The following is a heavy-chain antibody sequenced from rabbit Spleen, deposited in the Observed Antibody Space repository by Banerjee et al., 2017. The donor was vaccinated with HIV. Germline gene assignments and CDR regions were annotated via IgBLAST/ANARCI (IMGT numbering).Heavy chain of an antibody. D-gene: IGHD1-1*01. CDR1: GVSFSISSY. CDR2: IDTGSSGFT. V-gene: IGHV1S45*01. CDR3: ARDTSSSFSSYGMDL. J-gene: IGHJ6*01. Sequence: QEQLVESGGGLVKPGASLTLTCTASGVSFSISSYMCWVRQAPGKGLEWIACIDTGSSGFTYFATWAKGRFTCSKTSSTTVTLQMTRLTAADTATYFCARDTSSSFSSYGMDLWGPGTLVTVS.